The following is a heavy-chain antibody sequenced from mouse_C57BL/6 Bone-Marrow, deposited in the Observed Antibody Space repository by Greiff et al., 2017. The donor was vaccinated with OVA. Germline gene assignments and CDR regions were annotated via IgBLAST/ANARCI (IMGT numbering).Heavy chain of an antibody. CDR1: GFTFSDYY. CDR3: ARGSDYDGYFDY. J-gene: IGHJ2*01. V-gene: IGHV5-16*01. Sequence: EVQLVESEGGLVQPGSSMKLSCTASGFTFSDYYMAWVRQVPEKGLEWVANINYDGSSTYYLDSLKSRFIISRDNAKNILYLQMSSLKSEDTATYYCARGSDYDGYFDYWGQGTTLTVSS. CDR2: INYDGSST. D-gene: IGHD2-4*01.